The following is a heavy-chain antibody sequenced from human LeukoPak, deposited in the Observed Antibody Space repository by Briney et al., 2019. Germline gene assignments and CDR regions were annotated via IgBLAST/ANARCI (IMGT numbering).Heavy chain of an antibody. J-gene: IGHJ4*02. CDR2: ISSSSSYI. D-gene: IGHD6-13*01. CDR3: AREYGSRGFDY. CDR1: GFTFSSYS. Sequence: PGGSLRLSCAASGFTFSSYSMDWVRQAPGKGLEWVSSISSSSSYIYYADSVKGRFTISRDNAKNSLYLQMNSLRAEGTAVYYCAREYGSRGFDYWGQGTLVTVSS. V-gene: IGHV3-21*01.